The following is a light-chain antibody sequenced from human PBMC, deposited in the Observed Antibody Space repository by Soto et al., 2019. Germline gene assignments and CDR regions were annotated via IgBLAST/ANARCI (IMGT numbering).Light chain of an antibody. J-gene: IGLJ2*01. CDR2: LYSDGSH. V-gene: IGLV4-69*01. CDR1: SGHSSYA. Sequence: QPVLTQSPSASASLGASVKLTCTLSSGHSSYAIAWHQQQPEKGPRYLMKLYSDGSHIRGDGIPDCFSGSSSGAERYLTISSLQSEDEADYYCQTWGTDIVVFGGGTKLTVL. CDR3: QTWGTDIVV.